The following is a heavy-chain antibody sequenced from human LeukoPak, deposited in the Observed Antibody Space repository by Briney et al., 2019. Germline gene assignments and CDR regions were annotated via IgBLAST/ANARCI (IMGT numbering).Heavy chain of an antibody. CDR1: GFTFSSFA. D-gene: IGHD1-26*01. CDR2: ISSDGGRT. V-gene: IGHV3-64D*09. Sequence: GGSLRLSCSASGFTFSSFAMFWVRRAPGKGLEYVSGISSDGGRTNYADSVKARFTISRDNSKVTLYLQMTSLRPEDTAIYYCVKDPSGNYLYFDYWGQGTLVTVSS. CDR3: VKDPSGNYLYFDY. J-gene: IGHJ4*02.